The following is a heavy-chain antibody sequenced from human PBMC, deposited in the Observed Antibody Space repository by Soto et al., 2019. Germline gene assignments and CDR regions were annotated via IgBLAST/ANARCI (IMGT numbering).Heavy chain of an antibody. CDR3: ATGGAYYFDS. CDR1: GASITNFY. Sequence: PSETLSLTCPVSGASITNFYRSWIRQSARKGLEWIGRIYTRGSTDYNPSLKSRVTISIDTSKNQVSLTLKSVTAADTAVYYCATGGAYYFDSWGQGMQVTVSS. CDR2: IYTRGST. J-gene: IGHJ4*02. V-gene: IGHV4-4*07. D-gene: IGHD3-16*01.